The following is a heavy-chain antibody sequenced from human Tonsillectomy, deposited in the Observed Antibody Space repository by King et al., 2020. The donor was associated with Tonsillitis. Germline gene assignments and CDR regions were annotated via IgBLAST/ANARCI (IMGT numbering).Heavy chain of an antibody. CDR1: GGSISSYY. Sequence: QLQESGPGLVKPSETLSLTCTVSGGSISSYYWSWIRQPPGKGLEWIGYIYYSGSTNYNPSLKSRVTISVDTSKNQFSLKLSSVTAADTAVYYCARGDGYKSPNDDYYSGMEVWGQGPPATVPS. CDR3: ARGDGYKSPNDDYYSGMEV. J-gene: IGHJ6*02. V-gene: IGHV4-59*08. CDR2: IYYSGST. D-gene: IGHD5-24*01.